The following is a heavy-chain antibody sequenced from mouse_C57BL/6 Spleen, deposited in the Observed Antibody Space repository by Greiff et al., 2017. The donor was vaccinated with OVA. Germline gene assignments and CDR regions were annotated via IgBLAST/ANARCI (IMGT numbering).Heavy chain of an antibody. V-gene: IGHV1-4*01. Sequence: VKLQESGAELARPGASVKMSCKASGYTFTSYTMHWVKQRSGQGLEWIGYINPSSGYTKYNQKFKDKATLTADKSSSTAYMQLSSLTSEDSAVYYCARETAQALYAMDYWGQGTSVTVSS. CDR2: INPSSGYT. D-gene: IGHD3-2*02. J-gene: IGHJ4*01. CDR3: ARETAQALYAMDY. CDR1: GYTFTSYT.